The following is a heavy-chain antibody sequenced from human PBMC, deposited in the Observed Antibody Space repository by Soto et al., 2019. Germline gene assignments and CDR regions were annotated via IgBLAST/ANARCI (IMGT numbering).Heavy chain of an antibody. Sequence: ASVKVSCKASGYTFSDYYIHWVRQAPGQGLEWMGWINPNSGGTKYAPKFQGGVTMTRDTSITTAYMELSRLRSGDTAVYYCAREPATAKPEGIDFWGQGTLVTVSS. V-gene: IGHV1-2*02. CDR2: INPNSGGT. CDR3: AREPATAKPEGIDF. CDR1: GYTFSDYY. D-gene: IGHD1-1*01. J-gene: IGHJ4*02.